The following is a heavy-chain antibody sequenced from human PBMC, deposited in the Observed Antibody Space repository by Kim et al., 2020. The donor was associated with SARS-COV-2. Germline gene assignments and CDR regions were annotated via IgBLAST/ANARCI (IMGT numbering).Heavy chain of an antibody. Sequence: SPSFKGQVTISADKSISTAYLQWSSLKASDTAMYYCARLSRYFDWPSFDYWGQGTLVTVSS. D-gene: IGHD3-9*01. J-gene: IGHJ4*02. V-gene: IGHV5-51*01. CDR3: ARLSRYFDWPSFDY.